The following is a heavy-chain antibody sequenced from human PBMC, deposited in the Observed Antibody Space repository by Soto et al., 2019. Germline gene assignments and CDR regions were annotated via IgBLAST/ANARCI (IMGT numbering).Heavy chain of an antibody. J-gene: IGHJ4*02. CDR3: AKDGLYCSSTSCYVTPGYFDY. D-gene: IGHD2-2*01. Sequence: GGSLRLSCAASGFTFSTHWMNWVRQAPGKGLVWVSRINSDGSTTNYVGTVKGRFTISRDNAKNTVYLQMNSLRAEDAAVYYCAKDGLYCSSTSCYVTPGYFDYWGQGTLVTVSS. V-gene: IGHV3-74*01. CDR1: GFTFSTHW. CDR2: INSDGSTT.